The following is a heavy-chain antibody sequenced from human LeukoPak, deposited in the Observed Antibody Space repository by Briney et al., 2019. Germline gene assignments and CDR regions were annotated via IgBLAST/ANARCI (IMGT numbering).Heavy chain of an antibody. Sequence: GGSLRLSCAASKFTFSNAWLSWVRQAPGKGLEYIGHIKSKTDGGTTDYGAPVNGRFTISRDDSKNTLYLQMYSLKTEDTAIYFCATGGHYFGSWGQGTLVTVSS. V-gene: IGHV3-15*01. J-gene: IGHJ4*02. CDR3: ATGGHYFGS. CDR2: IKSKTDGGTT. D-gene: IGHD3-16*01. CDR1: KFTFSNAW.